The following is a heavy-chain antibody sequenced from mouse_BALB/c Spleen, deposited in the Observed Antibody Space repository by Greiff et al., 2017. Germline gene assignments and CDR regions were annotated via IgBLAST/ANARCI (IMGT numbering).Heavy chain of an antibody. D-gene: IGHD2-2*01. Sequence: EVKLVESGGGLVKPGGSLKLSCAASGFAFSSYDMSWVRQTPEKRLEWVAYISSGGGSTYYPDTVKGRFTISRDNAKNTLYLQMSSLKSEDTAMYYCARQKIYYGYDDLFFDYWGQGTTLTVSS. CDR2: ISSGGGST. CDR1: GFAFSSYD. V-gene: IGHV5-12-1*01. CDR3: ARQKIYYGYDDLFFDY. J-gene: IGHJ2*01.